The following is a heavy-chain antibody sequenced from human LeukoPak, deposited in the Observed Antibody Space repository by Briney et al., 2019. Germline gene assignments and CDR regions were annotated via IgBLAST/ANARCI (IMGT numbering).Heavy chain of an antibody. J-gene: IGHJ4*02. V-gene: IGHV3-30*04. D-gene: IGHD6-13*01. CDR1: GFTFSSYA. CDR2: ISYDGSNK. CDR3: ARDIAAAGIPFDY. Sequence: GGPLRLSCAASGFTFSSYAMHWVRQAPGKGLEWVAVISYDGSNKYYADSVKGRFTISRDNSKNTLYLQMNSLRAEDTAVYYCARDIAAAGIPFDYWGQGTLVTVSS.